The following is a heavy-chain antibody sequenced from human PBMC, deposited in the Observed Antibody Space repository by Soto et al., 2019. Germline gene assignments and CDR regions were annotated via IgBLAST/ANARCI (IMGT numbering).Heavy chain of an antibody. CDR1: GGSISSGDYY. CDR2: IYYSGST. Sequence: SDTLSLTXTVSGGSISSGDYYWSWIRQPPGKGLEWIGYIYYSGSTYYNPSLKSRVTISVDTSKNQFSLKLSSVTAADTAVYYCARDQSLLYWFDPWGQGTLVTVSS. D-gene: IGHD2-15*01. CDR3: ARDQSLLYWFDP. J-gene: IGHJ5*02. V-gene: IGHV4-30-4*02.